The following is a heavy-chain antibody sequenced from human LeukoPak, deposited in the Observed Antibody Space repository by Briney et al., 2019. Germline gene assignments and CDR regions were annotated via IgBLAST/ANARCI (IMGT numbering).Heavy chain of an antibody. V-gene: IGHV3-23*01. CDR3: AKNEDYGVNYYGMDV. CDR1: GFTLSSYA. CDR2: ISGSGGST. Sequence: PGGSLRLSCAASGFTLSSYAMSWVRQAPGKGLEWVSAISGSGGSTYYADSVKGRFTISRDNSKNTLYLQMNSLRAEDTAVYYCAKNEDYGVNYYGMDVWGQGTTVTVSS. D-gene: IGHD4-17*01. J-gene: IGHJ6*02.